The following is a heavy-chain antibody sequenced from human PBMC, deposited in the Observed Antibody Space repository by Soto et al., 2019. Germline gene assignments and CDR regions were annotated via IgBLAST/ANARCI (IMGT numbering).Heavy chain of an antibody. J-gene: IGHJ5*02. Sequence: ASVKVSCKTSGYTFNTYGINWVRQAPGQGLELMGWISAYDGKTTYAEKFQGRVTMTTDTSTSTAYMELRSLRSDDTAIYYCARDPHEFWTSYCFDPWGQGTPGTVSS. CDR1: GYTFNTYG. CDR2: ISAYDGKT. V-gene: IGHV1-18*01. D-gene: IGHD3-3*01. CDR3: ARDPHEFWTSYCFDP.